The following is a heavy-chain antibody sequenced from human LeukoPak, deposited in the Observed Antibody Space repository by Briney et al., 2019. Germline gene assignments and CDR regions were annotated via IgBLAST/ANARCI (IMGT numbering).Heavy chain of an antibody. J-gene: IGHJ4*02. V-gene: IGHV1-46*01. CDR3: ARERVDNYFDY. CDR2: INPSGGST. CDR1: GYTFTSYY. D-gene: IGHD2-15*01. Sequence: GASVKVSCKASGYTFTSYYMHWVRQAPGQGLEWMGIINPSGGSTSYAQKFQGRVTMTRDVSTSTVYMELSSLRSEDTAVYYCARERVDNYFDYWGQGTLVTVSS.